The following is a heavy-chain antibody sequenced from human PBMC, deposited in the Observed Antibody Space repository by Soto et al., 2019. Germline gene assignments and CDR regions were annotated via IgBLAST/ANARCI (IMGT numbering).Heavy chain of an antibody. J-gene: IGHJ3*01. CDR3: ARDRGGDVGQFLFPDGFDL. CDR2: VSDSGAKT. Sequence: EVQLLESGGELVQPGGSLRLSCVASGFTFRTNPMSWVRQAPGKGLEWVSGVSDSGAKTYYADSVKGRFTVSRDNAQNSLYLQMNSLRAEDTAVYYCARDRGGDVGQFLFPDGFDLWGQGTMVTVSS. CDR1: GFTFRTNP. D-gene: IGHD3-10*01. V-gene: IGHV3-23*01.